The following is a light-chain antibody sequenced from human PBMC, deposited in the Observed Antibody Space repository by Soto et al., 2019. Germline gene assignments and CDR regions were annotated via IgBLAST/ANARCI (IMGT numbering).Light chain of an antibody. V-gene: IGLV2-14*01. CDR3: SSYTSSSTPL. CDR2: DVS. CDR1: SSDVGGYNY. Sequence: QSVLTQPASVSGSPGQSITISCTGTSSDVGGYNYVSWYQQHPGKAPKLMIYDVSNLPSGVSNRFSGSKSGNTASLTISGLQAEDEADYYCSSYTSSSTPLFGGGTKVTVL. J-gene: IGLJ2*01.